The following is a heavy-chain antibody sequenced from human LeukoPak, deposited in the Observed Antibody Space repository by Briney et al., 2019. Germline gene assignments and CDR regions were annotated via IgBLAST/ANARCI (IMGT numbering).Heavy chain of an antibody. CDR3: VRDTFSPDAFDI. V-gene: IGHV3-21*01. CDR2: ISTSSSYI. D-gene: IGHD3-16*01. CDR1: GFTFSSYS. Sequence: GGSLRLSCAASGFTFSSYSMNCVRQAPGKGLEWVSSISTSSSYIYSAGSVKGRFTISRDNAKNSLYLQMNSLRAEDTAVYYCVRDTFSPDAFDIWDQGTMVTVSS. J-gene: IGHJ3*02.